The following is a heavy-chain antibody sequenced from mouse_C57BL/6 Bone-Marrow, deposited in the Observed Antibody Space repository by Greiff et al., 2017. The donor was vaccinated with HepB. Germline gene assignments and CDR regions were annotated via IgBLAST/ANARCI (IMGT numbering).Heavy chain of an antibody. CDR3: TIPYYYGSSDY. V-gene: IGHV14-4*01. J-gene: IGHJ2*01. D-gene: IGHD1-1*01. CDR2: IDPENGDT. CDR1: GFNIKDDY. Sequence: VHVKQSGAELVRPGASVKLSCTASGFNIKDDYMHWVKQRPEQGLEWIGWIDPENGDTEYASKFQGKATITADTSSNTAYLQLSSLTSEDTAVYYCTIPYYYGSSDYWGQGTTLTVSS.